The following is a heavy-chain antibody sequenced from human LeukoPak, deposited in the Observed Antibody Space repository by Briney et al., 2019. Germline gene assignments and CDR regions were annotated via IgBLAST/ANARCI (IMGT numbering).Heavy chain of an antibody. CDR2: ISGVADVI. Sequence: GGSLRLSCAASGFTFSDYYMTWIRQVPGKGLEWVSYISGVADVIYYADSVKGRFTISRDNAKSSVYLQMNSLRVEDTALYYCARGGAHGMDVWGQGTTVSVSS. V-gene: IGHV3-11*01. CDR1: GFTFSDYY. D-gene: IGHD1-26*01. J-gene: IGHJ6*02. CDR3: ARGGAHGMDV.